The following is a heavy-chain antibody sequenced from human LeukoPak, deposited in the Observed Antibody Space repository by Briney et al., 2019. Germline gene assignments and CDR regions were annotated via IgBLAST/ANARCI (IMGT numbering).Heavy chain of an antibody. D-gene: IGHD4-17*01. Sequence: PGRSLRLSCATSGFIFSNYAFHWVRQAPGKGLEWVAALSYDGKHEHYADPVKGRFTMSRDNSKNTAFLQIDSLTTEDSAVYYCVKPYPTLTTSSVLDNWGQGTLVTVSS. CDR2: LSYDGKHE. V-gene: IGHV3-30*18. J-gene: IGHJ4*02. CDR1: GFIFSNYA. CDR3: VKPYPTLTTSSVLDN.